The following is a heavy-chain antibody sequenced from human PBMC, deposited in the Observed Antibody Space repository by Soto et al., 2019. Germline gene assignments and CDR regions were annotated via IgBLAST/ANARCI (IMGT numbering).Heavy chain of an antibody. CDR2: ISRNSGSI. J-gene: IGHJ4*02. D-gene: IGHD6-19*01. Sequence: EVQLVESGGGLVQPGRSLRLSCAASGFTFDDYAMHWVRQAPGKGLEWVSGISRNSGSIGYADSVKGRFTISRDNAKNSLYLQMNSLRAEDTALYYCAKDGGIGYSSGHGPTFFDYWGQGTLVTVSS. CDR3: AKDGGIGYSSGHGPTFFDY. CDR1: GFTFDDYA. V-gene: IGHV3-9*01.